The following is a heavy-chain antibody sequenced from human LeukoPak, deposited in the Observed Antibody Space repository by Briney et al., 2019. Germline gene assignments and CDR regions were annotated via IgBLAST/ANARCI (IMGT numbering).Heavy chain of an antibody. V-gene: IGHV3-30-3*01. D-gene: IGHD4-17*01. CDR1: GFTFSSYA. CDR2: ISYDGSNK. Sequence: GRSLRLSCAASGFTFSSYAMHWVRQAPGKGLEWVAVISYDGSNKYYADSVKGRFTISRDNSKNTLYLQMNSLRAEDTAVYYCARDSGGRDYHYYYYGMDVWGQGTTATVSS. J-gene: IGHJ6*02. CDR3: ARDSGGRDYHYYYYGMDV.